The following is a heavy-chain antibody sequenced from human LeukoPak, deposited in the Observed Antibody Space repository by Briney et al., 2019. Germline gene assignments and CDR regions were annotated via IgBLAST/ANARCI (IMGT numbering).Heavy chain of an antibody. J-gene: IGHJ4*02. D-gene: IGHD3-22*01. CDR2: ITTSGNT. CDR3: ARVAVDSSGYYWPLDY. Sequence: SETLSLTCTVSGDSISRGNWYWSWIRQPAAKGLEWIGRITTSGNTNYNPSLKSRVTISVDTSKNQFSLKLSSVTAADTAVYYCARVAVDSSGYYWPLDYWGQGTLVTVSS. V-gene: IGHV4-61*02. CDR1: GDSISRGNWY.